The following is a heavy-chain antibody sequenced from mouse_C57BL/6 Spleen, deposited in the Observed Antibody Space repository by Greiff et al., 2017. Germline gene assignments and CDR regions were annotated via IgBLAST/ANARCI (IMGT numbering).Heavy chain of an antibody. D-gene: IGHD2-4*01. CDR2: ISYDGSN. Sequence: EVQLQESGPGLVKPSQSLSLTCSVTGYSITSGYYWNWIRQFPGNKLEWMGYISYDGSNNYNPSLKNRISITRDTSKNQFFLKLNSVTTEDTATYYCARSYDYVIAYWGQGTLVTVSA. J-gene: IGHJ3*01. V-gene: IGHV3-6*01. CDR3: ARSYDYVIAY. CDR1: GYSITSGYY.